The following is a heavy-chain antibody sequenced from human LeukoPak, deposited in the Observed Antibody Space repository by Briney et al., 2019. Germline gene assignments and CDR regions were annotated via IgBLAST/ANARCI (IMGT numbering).Heavy chain of an antibody. CDR1: GGSFSGYY. CDR2: INHSGST. CDR3: ARSLLMGVEGMDV. V-gene: IGHV4-34*01. Sequence: SETLFLTCAVYGGSFSGYYWSWIRQPPGKGLEWIGEINHSGSTNYNPSLKSRVTISVDTSKNQFSLKLSSVTAADTAVYYCARSLLMGVEGMDVWGQGTTVTVSS. D-gene: IGHD3-3*01. J-gene: IGHJ6*02.